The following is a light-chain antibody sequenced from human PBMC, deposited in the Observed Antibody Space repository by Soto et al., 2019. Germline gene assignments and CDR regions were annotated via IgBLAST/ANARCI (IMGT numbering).Light chain of an antibody. CDR2: DAS. CDR3: QQYNNWPWT. J-gene: IGKJ1*01. CDR1: QSVSRY. V-gene: IGKV3-11*01. Sequence: EIVLTQSPATLSLSPGERATLSCRASQSVSRYLVWYQQKPGQAPRLLIYDASNRATGIPARFSGSGSGTDFTLTISSLQSEDFAVYYCQQYNNWPWTFGQGTKVDI.